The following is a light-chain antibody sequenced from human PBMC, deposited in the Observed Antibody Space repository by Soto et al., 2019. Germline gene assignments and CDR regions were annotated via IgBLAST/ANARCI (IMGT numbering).Light chain of an antibody. CDR2: NNN. CDR3: SSYTPTSTPVI. CDR1: RSNIGNNA. V-gene: IGLV1-44*01. J-gene: IGLJ2*01. Sequence: QSVLTQPPSESGTPGQRVTISCSGSRSNIGNNAVSWYQQFPGTAPKLLIYNNNQRPSGVPDRFSGSKSGNTAFLTISGLQAEDEADYYCSSYTPTSTPVIFGGGTKLTV.